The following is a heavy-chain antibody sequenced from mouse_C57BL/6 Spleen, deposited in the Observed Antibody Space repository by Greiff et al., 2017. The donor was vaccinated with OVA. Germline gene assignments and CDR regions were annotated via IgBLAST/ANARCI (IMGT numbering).Heavy chain of an antibody. J-gene: IGHJ4*01. V-gene: IGHV1-64*01. Sequence: QVQLKQPGAELVKPGASVKSSCKASGYTFTSYWMHWVKQRPGQGLEWIGMIHPNSGSTNYNEKFKSKATLTVDKSSSPAYMQLSSLTSEDSAVYYCARGGLWGGGDYWGQGTSVTVSS. D-gene: IGHD1-1*02. CDR3: ARGGLWGGGDY. CDR1: GYTFTSYW. CDR2: IHPNSGST.